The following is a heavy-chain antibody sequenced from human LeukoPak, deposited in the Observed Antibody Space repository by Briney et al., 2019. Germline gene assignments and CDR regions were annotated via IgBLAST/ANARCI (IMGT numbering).Heavy chain of an antibody. Sequence: SGGSLRLSCAASGFTFSSYWMHWVRQAPGKGLVWVSRINSDGSSTSYADSVKGRFTISRDNAKNTLYLQMNSLRVEDTAVYYCAKHYGYPVYYFDYWGQGTLVTVSS. CDR1: GFTFSSYW. CDR3: AKHYGYPVYYFDY. CDR2: INSDGSST. V-gene: IGHV3-74*01. J-gene: IGHJ4*02. D-gene: IGHD5-18*01.